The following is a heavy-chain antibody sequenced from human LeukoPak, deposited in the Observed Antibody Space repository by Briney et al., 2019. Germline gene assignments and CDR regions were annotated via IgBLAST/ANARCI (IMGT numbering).Heavy chain of an antibody. D-gene: IGHD6-19*01. CDR3: ARDHGRYGSGWYYFDS. Sequence: SETLSLTCTVSGGSISSSSDYWGWIRQAPGKGLEWIGSIYYHENTYYNSSLKSRVTISVDTSKNQFSLKLNSVTAADTAVYYCARDHGRYGSGWYYFDSWGQGTLVTVSS. CDR1: GGSISSSSDY. V-gene: IGHV4-39*02. J-gene: IGHJ4*02. CDR2: IYYHENT.